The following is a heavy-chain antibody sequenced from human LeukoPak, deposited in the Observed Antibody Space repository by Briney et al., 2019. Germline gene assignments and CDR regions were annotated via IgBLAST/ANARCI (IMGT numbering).Heavy chain of an antibody. CDR1: GYTLTELS. D-gene: IGHD4-17*01. CDR2: FDPEDGET. V-gene: IGHV1-24*01. Sequence: ASVKVSCKGSGYTLTELSMHWVRQAPGKGLEWMGGFDPEDGETIYAQKFQGRVTMTEDTSTDTAYMELSSLRSEDTAVYYCATESYGDRIYYYGMDVWGQGTTVTVSS. J-gene: IGHJ6*02. CDR3: ATESYGDRIYYYGMDV.